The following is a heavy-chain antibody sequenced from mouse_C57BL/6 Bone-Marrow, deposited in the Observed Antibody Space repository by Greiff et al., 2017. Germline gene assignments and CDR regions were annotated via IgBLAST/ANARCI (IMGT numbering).Heavy chain of an antibody. CDR3: ARRDGYLFYYYAMDY. CDR2: ILPGSGST. J-gene: IGHJ4*01. D-gene: IGHD2-3*01. CDR1: GYTFTGSW. V-gene: IGHV1-9*01. Sequence: QVQLKQSGAELMKPGASVKLSCKATGYTFTGSWIEWVKQRPGHGLEWIGEILPGSGSTNYNEKFKGKATFTADTSSNTAYMQLSSLTTEDSAIYYCARRDGYLFYYYAMDYWGQGTSVTVSS.